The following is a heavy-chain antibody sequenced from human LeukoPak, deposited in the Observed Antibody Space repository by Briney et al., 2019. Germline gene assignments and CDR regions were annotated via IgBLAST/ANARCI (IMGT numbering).Heavy chain of an antibody. CDR2: IIASGTST. J-gene: IGHJ4*02. CDR3: APSVVYDFWSGSN. D-gene: IGHD3-3*01. V-gene: IGHV3-23*01. Sequence: GGSLRLSCAAPGFTFSTYAMSWVRQAPGKGLEWVSGIIASGTSTYYADSVKGRFTISRANSKNTLYLQMNSLRAEDTAVYYCAPSVVYDFWSGSNWGQETLVTVSS. CDR1: GFTFSTYA.